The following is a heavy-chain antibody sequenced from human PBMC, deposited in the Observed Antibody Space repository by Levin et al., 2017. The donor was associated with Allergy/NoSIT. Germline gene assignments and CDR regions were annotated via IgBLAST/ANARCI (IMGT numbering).Heavy chain of an antibody. Sequence: GESLKISCAASGFTFSSYGMHWVRQAPGKGLEWVAVISYDGSNKYYADSVKGRFTISRDNSKNTLYLQMNSLRAEDTAVYYCAKDRVVYNYFDYWGQGTLVTVSS. CDR1: GFTFSSYG. CDR2: ISYDGSNK. V-gene: IGHV3-30*18. CDR3: AKDRVVYNYFDY. J-gene: IGHJ4*02.